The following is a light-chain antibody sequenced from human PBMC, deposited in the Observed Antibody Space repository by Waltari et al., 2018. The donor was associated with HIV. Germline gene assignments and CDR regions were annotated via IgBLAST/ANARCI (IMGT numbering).Light chain of an antibody. CDR2: DGD. Sequence: QSALTQPASVSGSPGQPITFSCRTFTADLLDHHSISWFRHPPNGVPHLILLDGDNRPSGVPFRYSGTKTDTTASLTISGLLFEDEGDYYCSSYMPNGTLLFGGGTKVTVL. V-gene: IGLV2-14*01. CDR1: TADLLDHHS. J-gene: IGLJ2*01. CDR3: SSYMPNGTLL.